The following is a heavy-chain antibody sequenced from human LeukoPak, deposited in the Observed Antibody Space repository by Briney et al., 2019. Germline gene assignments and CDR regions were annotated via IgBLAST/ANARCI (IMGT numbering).Heavy chain of an antibody. D-gene: IGHD3-10*01. CDR2: INHSGST. J-gene: IGHJ4*02. Sequence: SETLSLTCTVSGGSISSYYWSWIRQPPGKGLEWIGEINHSGSTNYNPSLKSRVTISVDTSKNQFSLKLSSVTAADTAVYYCARGVQLLWFVKYYFDYWGQGTLVTVSS. V-gene: IGHV4-34*01. CDR1: GGSISSYY. CDR3: ARGVQLLWFVKYYFDY.